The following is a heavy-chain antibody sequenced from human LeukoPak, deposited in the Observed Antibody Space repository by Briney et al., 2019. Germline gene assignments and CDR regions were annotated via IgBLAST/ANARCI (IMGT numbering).Heavy chain of an antibody. CDR1: GLTFSSYE. CDR2: ISSSSSYI. CDR3: ARVTSSSCSP. J-gene: IGHJ5*02. V-gene: IGHV3-21*01. D-gene: IGHD6-13*01. Sequence: GGSLRLSCAASGLTFSSYEMHWVRQAPGKGLEWVSSISSSSSYIYYADSVKGRFTISRDNAKNSLYLQMNSLRAEDTAVYYCARVTSSSCSPWGQGTLVTVSS.